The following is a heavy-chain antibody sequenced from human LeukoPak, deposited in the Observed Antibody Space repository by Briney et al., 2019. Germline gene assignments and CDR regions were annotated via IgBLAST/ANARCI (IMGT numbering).Heavy chain of an antibody. J-gene: IGHJ4*02. CDR2: ISYDGTNK. CDR1: GFTFSNYA. D-gene: IGHD3-10*01. V-gene: IGHV3-30-3*01. Sequence: GRSLRLSCAASGFTFSNYAMHWVRQAPGKGLEWVAVISYDGTNKYYADSVKGRFTISRDNAKNSLYLQMNSLRAEDTAVYYCARGVRGYDYWGQGTLVTVSS. CDR3: ARGVRGYDY.